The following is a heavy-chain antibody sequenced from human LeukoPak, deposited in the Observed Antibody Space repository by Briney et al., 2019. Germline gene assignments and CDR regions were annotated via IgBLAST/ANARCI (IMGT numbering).Heavy chain of an antibody. V-gene: IGHV3-30*02. CDR3: AKDSPIYYIDY. Sequence: GGSLRLSCAASGFTFSSYGMHWVRQAPGKGLEWVSFINYNGRNNYYADSVKSRFTISRDSSKNTLSLQMNSLRDEDTAVYYCAKDSPIYYIDYWGQGTLVTVSS. J-gene: IGHJ4*02. CDR1: GFTFSSYG. D-gene: IGHD3-10*01. CDR2: INYNGRNN.